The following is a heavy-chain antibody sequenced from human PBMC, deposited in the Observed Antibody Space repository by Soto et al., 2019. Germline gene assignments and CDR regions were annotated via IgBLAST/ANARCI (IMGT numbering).Heavy chain of an antibody. CDR2: IIPIFGTA. CDR1: GGTFSSYA. D-gene: IGHD2-15*01. Sequence: QVQLVQSGAEVKKPGSSVKVSCKASGGTFSSYAISWVRQAPGQGLEWMGGIIPIFGTANYAQKFQGRVTITGDESTSTAYMELSSLRSEDTAVYYCAREVLLNCSGGSCYRGFDYWGQGTLVTVSS. J-gene: IGHJ4*02. V-gene: IGHV1-69*01. CDR3: AREVLLNCSGGSCYRGFDY.